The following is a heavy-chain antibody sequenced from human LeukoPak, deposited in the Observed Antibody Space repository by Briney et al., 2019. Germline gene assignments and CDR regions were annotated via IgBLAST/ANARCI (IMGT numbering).Heavy chain of an antibody. D-gene: IGHD3-22*01. CDR1: GFTFSSYA. CDR3: AKGQRYYDGSGVYYFDY. Sequence: GGSLRLSCAASGFTFSSYAMSWVRQAPGKGLEWVSAISGSGGSTYYADSVKGRFTISRDNSKSTLYLQMNSLRAEDTAVYYCAKGQRYYDGSGVYYFDYWGQGTLVTVSS. J-gene: IGHJ4*02. V-gene: IGHV3-23*01. CDR2: ISGSGGST.